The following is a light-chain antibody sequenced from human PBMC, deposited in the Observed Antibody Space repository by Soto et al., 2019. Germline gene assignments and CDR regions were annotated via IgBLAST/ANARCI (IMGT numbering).Light chain of an antibody. J-gene: IGLJ2*01. V-gene: IGLV2-14*01. CDR2: DVS. CDR1: SNDIGGYNY. Sequence: QSALTQPASVSGSPGQSITFSCTGTSNDIGGYNYVSWYQQHPGKAPKLMIFDVSNRPSGVSYRFSGSKSGNTASLTISGLQAEDEADYYCSYYTSSSTLLFGGGTKVTVL. CDR3: SYYTSSSTLL.